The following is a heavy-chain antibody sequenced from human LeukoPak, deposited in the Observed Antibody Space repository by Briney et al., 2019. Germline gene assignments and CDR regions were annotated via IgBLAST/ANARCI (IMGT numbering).Heavy chain of an antibody. CDR3: TRDGKGRSRVGYYFDY. Sequence: GGSLRLSCAASGFTFSSYEMNWVRQAPGKGLEWVSYISSSGTTKYYADSVKGRFTISRDNAKNSLYLQMNSLRAEDTGVYYCTRDGKGRSRVGYYFDYWGQGTLVTVSS. CDR2: ISSSGTTK. V-gene: IGHV3-48*03. J-gene: IGHJ4*02. CDR1: GFTFSSYE.